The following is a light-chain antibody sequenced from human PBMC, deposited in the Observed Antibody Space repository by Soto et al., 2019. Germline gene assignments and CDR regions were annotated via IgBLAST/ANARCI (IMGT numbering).Light chain of an antibody. J-gene: IGKJ5*01. CDR3: HQGYSFPLT. Sequence: DIKMTQSPSSVSSSVGDRVTITCRASQDVSSWLAWYHQKPGNAPRILIYSASSLKSGVPSRFSGGGSGTDFTLTIMSLQPEDLSSYYWHQGYSFPLTFGQGTRLEIK. V-gene: IGKV1-12*01. CDR1: QDVSSW. CDR2: SAS.